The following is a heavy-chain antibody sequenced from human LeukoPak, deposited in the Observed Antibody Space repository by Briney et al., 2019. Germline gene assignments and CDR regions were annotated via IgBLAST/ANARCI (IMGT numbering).Heavy chain of an antibody. J-gene: IGHJ4*02. CDR3: ARARFSYGHYYFDY. D-gene: IGHD5-18*01. CDR2: IKQDGSEK. CDR1: AFTFSTYW. V-gene: IGHV3-7*04. Sequence: GGSLGLSCAASAFTFSTYWMSWVRQAPGKGLEWVANIKQDGSEKYYVDSVKGRFTISRDNAKDSLYLQMNSLRAEDTAVYYCARARFSYGHYYFDYWGQGTLVTVSS.